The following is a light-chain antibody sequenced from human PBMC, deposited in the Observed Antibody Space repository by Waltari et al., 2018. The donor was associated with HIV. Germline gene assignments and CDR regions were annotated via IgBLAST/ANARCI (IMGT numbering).Light chain of an antibody. CDR1: SSDVGGYNF. V-gene: IGLV2-8*01. CDR3: SSYAGGNNLV. Sequence: QSALTQPPSASGSPGQSVTISCTGTSSDVGGYNFVSWYQQHPGKATNLMIFEVTKRPSGVPARFSGSKTGNTASLTVSGLQADDEAYYYCSSYAGGNNLVFGGGTKLTVL. J-gene: IGLJ2*01. CDR2: EVT.